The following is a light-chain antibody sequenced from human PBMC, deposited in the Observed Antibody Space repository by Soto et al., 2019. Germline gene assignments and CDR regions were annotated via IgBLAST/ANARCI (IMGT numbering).Light chain of an antibody. CDR2: DVS. CDR3: SSYTTSNTRQIV. V-gene: IGLV2-14*03. Sequence: QAALTQPASVSRSPGQSITISCTGTSSDVGGYNYVSWYQHHPGKAPKLMIYDVSNRPSGVSIRFSGSKSDNTASLTISGLQPEDEADYHCSSYTTSNTRQIVFGTGTKVTVL. CDR1: SSDVGGYNY. J-gene: IGLJ1*01.